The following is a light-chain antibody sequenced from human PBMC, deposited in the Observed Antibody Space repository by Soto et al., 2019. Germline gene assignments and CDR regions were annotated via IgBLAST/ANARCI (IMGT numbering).Light chain of an antibody. V-gene: IGKV3-11*01. CDR3: LQRSSCPWT. CDR2: DAS. Sequence: EILLTQSPATLSLSPGERATLSCRASQSVRSSLAWYQQKSGQSPRLLIYDASTRATGIPGRFSGSGSGTDFTLSSSNLEPEDFAVYLCLQRSSCPWTFGQGAKVEI. CDR1: QSVRSS. J-gene: IGKJ1*01.